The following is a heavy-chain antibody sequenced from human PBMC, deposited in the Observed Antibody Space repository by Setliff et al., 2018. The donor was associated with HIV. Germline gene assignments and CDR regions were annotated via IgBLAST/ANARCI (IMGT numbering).Heavy chain of an antibody. CDR1: GFTLSSNW. Sequence: PGGSLRLSCAGSGFTLSSNWMHWVRQAPGEGLVWVSRINEDGKTTNYADSVKGRFTIFRDNAKNTLYLQMNSLRVEDTAVYFCVRDGVGTTPFDYWGQGSLVTVSS. CDR3: VRDGVGTTPFDY. V-gene: IGHV3-74*01. CDR2: INEDGKTT. J-gene: IGHJ4*02. D-gene: IGHD1-26*01.